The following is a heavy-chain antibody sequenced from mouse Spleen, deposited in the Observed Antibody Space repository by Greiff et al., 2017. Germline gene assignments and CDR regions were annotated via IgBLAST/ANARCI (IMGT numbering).Heavy chain of an antibody. CDR1: GFTVSDYG. Sequence: EVMLVESGGGLVKPGGSLKLSCAASGFTVSDYGMHWVRQAPEKGLEWIAYISSGRSTIYYADTVKGRFTISRDNAKNTLFLQMTSPRSEDTAMYYCARGYGNPYFDYWGQGTTLTVSS. CDR2: ISSGRSTI. J-gene: IGHJ2*01. V-gene: IGHV5-17*01. D-gene: IGHD2-1*01. CDR3: ARGYGNPYFDY.